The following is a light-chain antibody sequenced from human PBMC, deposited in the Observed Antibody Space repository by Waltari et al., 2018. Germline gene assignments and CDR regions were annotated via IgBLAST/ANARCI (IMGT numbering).Light chain of an antibody. CDR2: GAS. J-gene: IGKJ4*01. CDR3: QQYNNWPPVT. V-gene: IGKV3-15*01. Sequence: EIVMTQSPATLSVSPGESATLPCRASQSVSSNLVWYQQKPGQAPRLLIYGASTRATGIPARCSGSGSGTEFTLTISSLQSEDFAVYYCQQYNNWPPVTFGGGTKVEIK. CDR1: QSVSSN.